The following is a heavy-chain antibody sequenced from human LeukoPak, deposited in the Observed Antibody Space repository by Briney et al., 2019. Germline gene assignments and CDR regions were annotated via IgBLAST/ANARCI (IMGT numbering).Heavy chain of an antibody. V-gene: IGHV4-34*01. CDR2: IIHNGSR. Sequence: KPSETLSLTCDVYGASFSGYYWTWIRQPPEKGLEWIGVIIHNGSRSVNPSLESRVTIAVDTSKTQLSLKLTSVTAADTSVYYCVRGFCRGDSCYSAEYFQHWGQGTLVTVSS. D-gene: IGHD2-15*01. CDR1: GASFSGYY. CDR3: VRGFCRGDSCYSAEYFQH. J-gene: IGHJ1*01.